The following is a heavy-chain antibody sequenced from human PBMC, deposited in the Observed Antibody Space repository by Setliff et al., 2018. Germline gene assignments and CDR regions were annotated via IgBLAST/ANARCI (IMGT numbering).Heavy chain of an antibody. CDR3: ARRSGWPNWFDP. CDR1: VYSISRDCH. CDR2: IYYSGNT. D-gene: IGHD6-19*01. J-gene: IGHJ5*02. V-gene: IGHV4-38-2*02. Sequence: ASETLSLTCTVSVYSISRDCHWGWIRQPPGKGLEWIGSIYYSGNTYYNASLKSRVTISVDTSKNQFSLKLSPVTAADTAVYYCARRSGWPNWFDPWGQGTLVTVPS.